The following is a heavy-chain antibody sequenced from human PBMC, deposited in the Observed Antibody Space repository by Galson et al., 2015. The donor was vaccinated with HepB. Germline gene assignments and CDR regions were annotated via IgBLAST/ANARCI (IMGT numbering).Heavy chain of an antibody. CDR3: ARPRYCSSATCSAAFDD. CDR1: GGSIISSRNY. CDR2: IYYGGDT. Sequence: ETLSLTCTVSGGSIISSRNYWGWIRQPPGKGLEWIGRIYYGGDTYYNPSLKSRVTISVDTSRNEFSLKLKSVTTGDTAVYYCARPRYCSSATCSAAFDDWGQGALVAVSS. D-gene: IGHD2-2*01. J-gene: IGHJ4*02. V-gene: IGHV4-39*01.